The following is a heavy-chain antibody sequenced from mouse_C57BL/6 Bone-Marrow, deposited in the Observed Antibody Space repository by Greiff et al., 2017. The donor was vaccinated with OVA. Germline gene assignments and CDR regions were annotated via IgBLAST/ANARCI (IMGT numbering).Heavy chain of an antibody. CDR1: GYTFTSYT. J-gene: IGHJ4*01. Sequence: QVQLQQSGAELARPGASVKMSCKASGYTFTSYTMHWVKQRPGQGLEWIGYINPSSGYTKYNQKFKDKATLTADKSSSTAYMHLSSLTSEDSAVYYCARGGYYAMDYWGQGTSVTVSS. V-gene: IGHV1-4*01. CDR3: ARGGYYAMDY. CDR2: INPSSGYT.